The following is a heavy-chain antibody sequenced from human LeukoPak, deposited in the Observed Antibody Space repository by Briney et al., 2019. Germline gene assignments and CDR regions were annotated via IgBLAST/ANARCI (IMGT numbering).Heavy chain of an antibody. D-gene: IGHD3-10*01. CDR3: ARDIKNYYYYYGMDV. CDR2: INPSGGST. J-gene: IGHJ6*02. V-gene: IGHV1-46*01. CDR1: GYTFTSYY. Sequence: ASVKVSCKASGYTFTSYYMHWVRQAPGQGLEWMGIINPSGGSTSYAQKFQGRVTMTRDTSTSTVYMELSSLRSEDTAVYYCARDIKNYYYYYGMDVWGQGTTVTVSS.